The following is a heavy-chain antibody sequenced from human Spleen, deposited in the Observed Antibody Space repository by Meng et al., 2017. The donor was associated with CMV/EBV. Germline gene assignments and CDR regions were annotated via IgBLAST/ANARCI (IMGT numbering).Heavy chain of an antibody. J-gene: IGHJ3*02. Sequence: GGSISSSNWWSWVRQPPGKGLEWIGEIYHSGSTNYNPSLKSRVTISVDKSKNQFSLKLSSVTAADTAVYYCARYCSSTSCHGAFDIWGQGTMVTVSS. CDR1: GGSISSSNW. V-gene: IGHV4-4*02. D-gene: IGHD2-2*01. CDR3: ARYCSSTSCHGAFDI. CDR2: IYHSGST.